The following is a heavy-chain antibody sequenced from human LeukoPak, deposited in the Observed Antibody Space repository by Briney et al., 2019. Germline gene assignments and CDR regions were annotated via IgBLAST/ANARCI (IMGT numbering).Heavy chain of an antibody. V-gene: IGHV3-13*01. Sequence: GGSLRLSCAASGFTFSSYDMHWVRQATGKGLEWDSAIGTAGDTYYPGSVKGRFTISRENAKNSLYLQMNSLRAGDTAVYYCARERWYYDSSGYYYPFGMDVWGQGTTVTVSS. D-gene: IGHD3-22*01. CDR3: ARERWYYDSSGYYYPFGMDV. J-gene: IGHJ6*02. CDR2: IGTAGDT. CDR1: GFTFSSYD.